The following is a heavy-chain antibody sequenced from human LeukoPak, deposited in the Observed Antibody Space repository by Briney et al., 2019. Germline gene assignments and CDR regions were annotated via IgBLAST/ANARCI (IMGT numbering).Heavy chain of an antibody. CDR2: IYYSGST. V-gene: IGHV4-59*01. CDR1: GGSISSYY. Sequence: PSETLSLTCTVSGGSISSYYWSWIRQPPGKGLEWIEYIYYSGSTNYNPSLKSRVTISVDTSKNQFSLKLSSVTAADTAVYYCARVRTIWFGELLGYYYGMDVWGQGTTVTVSS. D-gene: IGHD3-10*01. CDR3: ARVRTIWFGELLGYYYGMDV. J-gene: IGHJ6*02.